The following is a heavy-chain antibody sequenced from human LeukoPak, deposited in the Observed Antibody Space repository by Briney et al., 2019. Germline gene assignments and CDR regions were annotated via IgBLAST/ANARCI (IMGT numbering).Heavy chain of an antibody. V-gene: IGHV1-2*02. Sequence: ASVKVSCTASGYTFTGYYIHWVRQAPGQGLEWMGWINPNGGGTNYAQKFQGRVTMTRDTYISTAYMELSRLRTDDTVVYYCARDRVHVFDIWGQGTMVTLSS. D-gene: IGHD2-8*01. CDR2: INPNGGGT. J-gene: IGHJ3*02. CDR1: GYTFTGYY. CDR3: ARDRVHVFDI.